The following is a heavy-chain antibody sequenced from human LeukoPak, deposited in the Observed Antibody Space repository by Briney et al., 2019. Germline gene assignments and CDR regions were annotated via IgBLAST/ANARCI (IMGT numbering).Heavy chain of an antibody. J-gene: IGHJ6*04. D-gene: IGHD3-10*02. CDR3: AELGITMIGGV. Sequence: GGSLRLSCAASGFTFNSYSMSWVRQAPGKGLEWVANIEQDGSEKYYVDSVKGRFTISRDNAKNSLYLQMNSLRAEDTAVYYCAELGITMIGGVWGKGTTVTISS. CDR1: GFTFNSYS. V-gene: IGHV3-7*01. CDR2: IEQDGSEK.